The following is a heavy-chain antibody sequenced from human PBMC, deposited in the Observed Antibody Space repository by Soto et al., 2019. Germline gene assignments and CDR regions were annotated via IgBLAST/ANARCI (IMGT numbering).Heavy chain of an antibody. Sequence: GALRLSCAASGFTFSSYSMNWVRQAPGKGLERVSYISSSSSTIYYADSVKGRFTISRDNAKNSLYLQMNSLRAEDTAVYYCARGFILGYCSGGSCPGSYGMDVWGQGTTVTVSS. CDR1: GFTFSSYS. CDR2: ISSSSSTI. J-gene: IGHJ6*02. D-gene: IGHD2-15*01. CDR3: ARGFILGYCSGGSCPGSYGMDV. V-gene: IGHV3-48*01.